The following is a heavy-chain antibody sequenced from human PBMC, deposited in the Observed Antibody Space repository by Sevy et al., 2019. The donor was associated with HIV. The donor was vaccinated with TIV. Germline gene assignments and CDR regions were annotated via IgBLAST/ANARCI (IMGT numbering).Heavy chain of an antibody. J-gene: IGHJ4*02. CDR1: GFTFSSYS. V-gene: IGHV3-21*01. CDR3: ARDLLTGTTGYTGD. Sequence: GGSLRLSCAASGFTFSSYSMNWVRQAPGKGLEWVSSISRTSSFFYYADSVKGRFTISRDNAENSLFLQMNSLRAEDTAVYYCARDLLTGTTGYTGDWGQGTLVTVSS. CDR2: ISRTSSFF. D-gene: IGHD1-7*01.